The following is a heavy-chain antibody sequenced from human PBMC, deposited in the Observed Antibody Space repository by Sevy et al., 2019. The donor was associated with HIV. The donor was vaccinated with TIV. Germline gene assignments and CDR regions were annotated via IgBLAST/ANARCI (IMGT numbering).Heavy chain of an antibody. CDR1: GFTFSNAW. J-gene: IGHJ4*02. Sequence: GGSLRLSCAASGFTFSNAWMNWVRQAPGKGLEWVSGIYSGGGTYYADSVKGRFTISRDTSKNTLYLQMNSLRAEDTAVYYCARGSLYGAKLGYYFDYRGQGTLVTVSS. V-gene: IGHV3-53*01. CDR2: IYSGGGT. D-gene: IGHD4-17*01. CDR3: ARGSLYGAKLGYYFDY.